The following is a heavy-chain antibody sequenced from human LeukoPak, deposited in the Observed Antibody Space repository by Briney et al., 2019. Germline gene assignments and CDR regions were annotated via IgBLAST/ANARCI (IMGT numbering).Heavy chain of an antibody. Sequence: SETLSLTCAVYGGSFSGYYWSWIRQPPGKGLEWIGEINHSGSTNYNPSLKSRVTISVDTSKNQFSLKLSSVTAADTPVYYCARGLLTEGGRFGTIFGVVIPPLDYWGQGTLVNVSS. CDR3: ARGLLTEGGRFGTIFGVVIPPLDY. J-gene: IGHJ4*02. CDR2: INHSGST. CDR1: GGSFSGYY. D-gene: IGHD3-3*01. V-gene: IGHV4-34*01.